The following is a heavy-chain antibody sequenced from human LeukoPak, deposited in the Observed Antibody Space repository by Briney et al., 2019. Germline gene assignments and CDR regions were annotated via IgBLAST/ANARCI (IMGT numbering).Heavy chain of an antibody. Sequence: ASVKVSCKASGDTFTSYAMLWVRQAPGQRLEWMGWIIAYNGNTNYAQKLQGRVTTTTDTSTSTAYMELRSLSSDDTVVYYSARSTYHYDSSGYYLDYWGQGTLVTVSS. CDR2: IIAYNGNT. CDR3: ARSTYHYDSSGYYLDY. D-gene: IGHD3-22*01. J-gene: IGHJ4*02. V-gene: IGHV1-18*01. CDR1: GDTFTSYA.